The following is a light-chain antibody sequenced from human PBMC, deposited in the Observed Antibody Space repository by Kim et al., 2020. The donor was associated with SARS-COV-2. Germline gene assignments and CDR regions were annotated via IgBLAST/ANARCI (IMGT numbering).Light chain of an antibody. J-gene: IGKJ1*01. CDR3: QQYGSSPRT. Sequence: EMVLTQSPGTLSLSPGERATLSCRASQSVSSSYLAWYQQKPGQAPRLLIYGASSRATGIPDRFSGSESGTDFTLTISRLEPEDFAVYYWQQYGSSPRTFGQGTKVDIK. V-gene: IGKV3-20*01. CDR2: GAS. CDR1: QSVSSSY.